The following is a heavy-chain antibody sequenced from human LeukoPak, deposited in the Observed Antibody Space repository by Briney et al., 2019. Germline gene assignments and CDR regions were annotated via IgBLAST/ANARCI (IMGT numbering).Heavy chain of an antibody. CDR1: GYTFTSYG. D-gene: IGHD2-15*01. CDR3: ARDEYCSGGSCYSY. CDR2: ISAYNGNT. Sequence: ASVKVSCKASGYTFTSYGISWVRQAPGQGLEWMGWISAYNGNTNYAQKLQGRVTMTTDTSTSTAYMELSSLRSEDTAVYYCARDEYCSGGSCYSYWGQGTLVTVSS. J-gene: IGHJ4*02. V-gene: IGHV1-18*01.